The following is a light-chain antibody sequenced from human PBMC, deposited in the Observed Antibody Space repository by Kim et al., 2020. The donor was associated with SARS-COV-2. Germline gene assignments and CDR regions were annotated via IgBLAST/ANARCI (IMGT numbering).Light chain of an antibody. J-gene: IGKJ4*01. Sequence: SPGERATLSCGASQSVTGHYLAWYQQKPGLAPRLLIYEASSRASGIPDRFSGRGSGTDFTLTISRLEPEDFAVYYCQQYGGSPLTFGGGTKVDIK. V-gene: IGKV3D-20*01. CDR3: QQYGGSPLT. CDR1: QSVTGHY. CDR2: EAS.